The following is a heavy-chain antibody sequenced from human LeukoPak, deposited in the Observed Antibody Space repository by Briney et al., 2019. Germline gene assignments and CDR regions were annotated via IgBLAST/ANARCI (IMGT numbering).Heavy chain of an antibody. V-gene: IGHV4-59*12. CDR1: GGSISSYY. D-gene: IGHD4-17*01. CDR2: IHFSGST. CDR3: ARDLDTTVTMKGMDV. J-gene: IGHJ6*04. Sequence: SETLSLTCTVSGGSISSYYWSWIRQPPGKGLEWIGDIHFSGSTNYNPSLKSRVTISVDTSKNQFSLRLTSVTAADTAVYYCARDLDTTVTMKGMDVWGKGTTVTVSS.